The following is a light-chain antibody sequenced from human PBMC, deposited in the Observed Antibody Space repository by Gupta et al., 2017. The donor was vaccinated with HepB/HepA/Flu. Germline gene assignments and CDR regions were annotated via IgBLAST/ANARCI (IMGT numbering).Light chain of an antibody. CDR3: QQYNNWPSLT. Sequence: EIVMTQSPATLSVSPGERATLSCRASQSVSSNLAWHQQKPGQAPRLLIYGASTRATGIPARFSGSGSGTEFTLTISSLQSEDFAVYYCQQYNNWPSLTFGGGTKVEIK. J-gene: IGKJ4*01. CDR1: QSVSSN. V-gene: IGKV3-15*01. CDR2: GAS.